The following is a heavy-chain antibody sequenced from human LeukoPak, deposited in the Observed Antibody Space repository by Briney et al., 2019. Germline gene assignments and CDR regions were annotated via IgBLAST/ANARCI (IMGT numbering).Heavy chain of an antibody. D-gene: IGHD2-2*03. CDR2: IIPIFGTA. CDR3: ARVGYCISPNCFLGAFDI. CDR1: VGTFSTYA. V-gene: IGHV1-69*13. Sequence: ASVNVSCKASVGTFSTYAISWVRQAPGQGLEWMGGIIPIFGTAKYAQKLQGRVTITADESTSTAYMEVSSLRSEDTAVYFCARVGYCISPNCFLGAFDIWGQGTLVTVSS. J-gene: IGHJ3*02.